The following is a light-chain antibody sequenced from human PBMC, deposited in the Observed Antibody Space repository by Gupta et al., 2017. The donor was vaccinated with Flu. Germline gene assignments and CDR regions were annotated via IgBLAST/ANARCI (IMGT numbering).Light chain of an antibody. CDR3: SSYTSSNSLE. CDR1: SSDFGGYTC. CDR2: EVI. Sequence: QSALTQPASVSVSPGQSITISCTETSSDFGGYTCVSWYQHHPGKAPKLMIYEVINRPSGVSNRFAGAKSGNTASLTIAGLQAEDEADYYCSSYTSSNSLEFGGGTKLTVL. V-gene: IGLV2-14*01. J-gene: IGLJ3*02.